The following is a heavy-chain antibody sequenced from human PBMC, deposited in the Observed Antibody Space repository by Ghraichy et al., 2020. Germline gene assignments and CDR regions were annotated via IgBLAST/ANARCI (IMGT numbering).Heavy chain of an antibody. J-gene: IGHJ5*02. CDR2: IDYTGST. V-gene: IGHV4-39*07. CDR1: GGSISSNNNC. CDR3: ARDSWAYRRSWYA. Sequence: SETLSLTCSVSGGSISSNNNCWGWIRQPPGKGLEWIGTIDYTGSTNYNPSLKTPVTISVDMSKNQFSLKLDSVTAADTAVYYCARDSWAYRRSWYAWGQGTLVTVSS. D-gene: IGHD6-13*01.